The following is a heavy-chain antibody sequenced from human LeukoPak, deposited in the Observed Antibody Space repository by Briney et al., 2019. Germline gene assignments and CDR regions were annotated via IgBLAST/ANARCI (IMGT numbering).Heavy chain of an antibody. CDR2: INHSGST. J-gene: IGHJ4*02. Sequence: SETLSLTCAVYGGSFSGYYWSWIRQPPGKGLEWIGEINHSGSTNYNPSLKSRVTISLDTSKHQFSLKLSSVTAADTAVYYCARERAGSPFDYWGQGTLVTVSS. V-gene: IGHV4-34*01. D-gene: IGHD6-19*01. CDR3: ARERAGSPFDY. CDR1: GGSFSGYY.